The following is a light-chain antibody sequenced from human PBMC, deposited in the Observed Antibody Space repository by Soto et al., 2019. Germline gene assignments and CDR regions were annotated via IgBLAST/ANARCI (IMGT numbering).Light chain of an antibody. V-gene: IGKV1-39*01. Sequence: DIQMTQSPSSLSASVGDRVTITCRASQSISSYLNWYQQKPGKPPKLLIYAASSLQSGVPSRLSGSGSGTDFTLTISSLQPEDFATYYCQQSYSTPRTFGQGTKLEIK. CDR2: AAS. J-gene: IGKJ2*01. CDR3: QQSYSTPRT. CDR1: QSISSY.